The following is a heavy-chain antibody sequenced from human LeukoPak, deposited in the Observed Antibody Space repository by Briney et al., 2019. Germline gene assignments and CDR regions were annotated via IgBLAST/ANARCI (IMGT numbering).Heavy chain of an antibody. J-gene: IGHJ4*02. Sequence: GASVKVSCKASGYTFTGYYMHWVRQAPGRELEWVGLINPTGDSANYAQNFRGRVTMTRDTSTSTVYMDLNSLRSEDTAVYYCAREASGGYFDYWGQGTLVTVSS. CDR3: AREASGGYFDY. CDR2: INPTGDSA. V-gene: IGHV1-46*01. D-gene: IGHD4-23*01. CDR1: GYTFTGYY.